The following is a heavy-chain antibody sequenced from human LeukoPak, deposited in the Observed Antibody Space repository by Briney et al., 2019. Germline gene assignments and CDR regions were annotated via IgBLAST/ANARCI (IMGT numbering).Heavy chain of an antibody. CDR3: ARDGGRY. CDR2: IYYSGST. J-gene: IGHJ4*02. D-gene: IGHD3-16*01. Sequence: SETLSLTCTVSGGSISSSSYYWGWIRQPPGKGLEWIGSIYYSGSTYYNPSLKSRVTISVDTSKNQFSLKLSSVTAADTAVYYCARDGGRYWGQGTLVTVSS. V-gene: IGHV4-39*07. CDR1: GGSISSSSYY.